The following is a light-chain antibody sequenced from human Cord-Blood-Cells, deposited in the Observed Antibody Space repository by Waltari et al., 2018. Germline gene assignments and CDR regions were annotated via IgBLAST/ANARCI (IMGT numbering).Light chain of an antibody. CDR2: WAS. Sequence: DFVMTPSPDSLAVSLGETATLNCKSSQSVLYNSNNKHYLAWYQQKPGQPPKLFFYWASTREAGVPDRFSGSGSGTAFTLSISGLQAEEVAGYFCQQYYSTPPLTVSGGTMVEIK. CDR3: QQYYSTPPLT. CDR1: QSVLYNSNNKHY. V-gene: IGKV4-1*01. J-gene: IGKJ4*01.